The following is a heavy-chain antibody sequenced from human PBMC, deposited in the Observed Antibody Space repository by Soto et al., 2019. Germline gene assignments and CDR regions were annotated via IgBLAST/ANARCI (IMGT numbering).Heavy chain of an antibody. V-gene: IGHV3-73*01. J-gene: IGHJ4*02. CDR3: TRHTVRGYGHYGIDY. Sequence: EVQLVESGGGLVQPGGSLKLSCAASGFTFSGSAMHWVRQASGKGLEWVGRIRSKANSYATAYAASVKGRFTISRDDSKNTAYLQMNSLKTEDTAVYYCTRHTVRGYGHYGIDYWGQGTLVTVSS. D-gene: IGHD4-17*01. CDR2: IRSKANSYAT. CDR1: GFTFSGSA.